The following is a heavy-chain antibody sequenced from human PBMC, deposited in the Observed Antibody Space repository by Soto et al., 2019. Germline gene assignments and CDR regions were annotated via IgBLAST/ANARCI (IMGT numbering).Heavy chain of an antibody. CDR1: GGTFSMYA. Sequence: SVKVSCKASGGTFSMYAISWVRQAPGQGLEWMGGIIPIFGTANYAQKFRGRVTITADESTSTAYMELSSLRSEDTAVYYCARYGDGYFDYWGQGTLVTVSS. D-gene: IGHD4-17*01. V-gene: IGHV1-69*13. CDR3: ARYGDGYFDY. J-gene: IGHJ4*02. CDR2: IIPIFGTA.